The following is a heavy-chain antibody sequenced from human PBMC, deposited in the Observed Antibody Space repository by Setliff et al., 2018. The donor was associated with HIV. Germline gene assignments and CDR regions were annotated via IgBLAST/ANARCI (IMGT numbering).Heavy chain of an antibody. J-gene: IGHJ5*02. V-gene: IGHV1-69*10. Sequence: SVKVSCKASGDTFSSYAISWVRQAPGQGLEWMGGIIPILGIANYAQKFQDRVTITADKSTDTAYMELSSLRSEDTAMYYCARETRSFGGIDPWGQGTLVTVSS. CDR1: GDTFSSYA. D-gene: IGHD2-15*01. CDR2: IIPILGIA. CDR3: ARETRSFGGIDP.